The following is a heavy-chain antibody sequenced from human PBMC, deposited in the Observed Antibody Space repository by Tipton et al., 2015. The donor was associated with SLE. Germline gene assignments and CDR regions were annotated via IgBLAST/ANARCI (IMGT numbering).Heavy chain of an antibody. CDR2: INPNSGGT. J-gene: IGHJ3*02. V-gene: IGHV1-2*06. CDR3: ARDTPGEQFHAFDI. CDR1: GYTFTGYY. Sequence: QLVQSGAEVKKPGASVKVSCKASGYTFTGYYMHWVRQAPGQGLEWMGRINPNSGGTNYAQKFQGRVTMTRDTSISTAYMELSRLRSDDTAVYYCARDTPGEQFHAFDIWGQGTMVTVSS. D-gene: IGHD3-16*01.